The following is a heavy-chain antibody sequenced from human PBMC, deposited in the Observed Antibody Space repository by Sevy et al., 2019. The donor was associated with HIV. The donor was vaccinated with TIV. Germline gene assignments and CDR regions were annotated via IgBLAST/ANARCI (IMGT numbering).Heavy chain of an antibody. Sequence: GESLKISCAASGFTFSSYGMHWVRQAPGKGLEWVAVIWFDGSNTFYAASVKGRFTISRDIAKNTLHLQMNSLRAEDTAVYYCARDLEFYDYGAYGPSFMPDYWGQGTLVTVSS. CDR2: IWFDGSNT. CDR1: GFTFSSYG. CDR3: ARDLEFYDYGAYGPSFMPDY. V-gene: IGHV3-33*01. D-gene: IGHD4-17*01. J-gene: IGHJ4*02.